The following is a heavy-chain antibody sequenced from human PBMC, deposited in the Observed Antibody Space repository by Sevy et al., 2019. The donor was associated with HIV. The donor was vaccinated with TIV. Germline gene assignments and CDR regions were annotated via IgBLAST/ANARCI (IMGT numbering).Heavy chain of an antibody. V-gene: IGHV3-33*01. J-gene: IGHJ4*02. D-gene: IGHD2-8*01. CDR1: GFAPSTYG. Sequence: ALRLSCAASGFAPSTYGMHWVRQAPGKGLEWVAVIGYDGSNKYYADSVKGRFSISRDNSRNTFFLQMDSLRAEDTAVYYCARDPRMYGDYLLAYFDYWGQGTLVTVSS. CDR2: IGYDGSNK. CDR3: ARDPRMYGDYLLAYFDY.